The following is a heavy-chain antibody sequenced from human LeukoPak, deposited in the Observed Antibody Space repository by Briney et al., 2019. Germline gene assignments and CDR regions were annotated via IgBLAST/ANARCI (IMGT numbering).Heavy chain of an antibody. V-gene: IGHV1-8*01. CDR2: MNPNSGNT. CDR3: ARDTRDGYMSNDAFDI. D-gene: IGHD5-24*01. J-gene: IGHJ3*02. CDR1: GYTFTSYD. Sequence: ASVKVSCKASGYTFTSYDINWVRQATGQGLEWMGWMNPNSGNTGYAQKFQGRVTMTRNTSISTAYMELSRLRSDDTAVYYCARDTRDGYMSNDAFDIWGQGTMVTVSS.